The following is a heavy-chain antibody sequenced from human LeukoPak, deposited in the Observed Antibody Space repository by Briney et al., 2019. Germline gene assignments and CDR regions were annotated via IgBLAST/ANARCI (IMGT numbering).Heavy chain of an antibody. CDR2: IIPIFGTA. V-gene: IGHV1-69*05. J-gene: IGHJ6*02. Sequence: QGPEWKGGIIPIFGTANYAQKFQGRFAITTDEFTSTDYMELSSLRSEDTAVYYCARPALKDYYYGMDVWGQGTTVTVSS. CDR3: ARPALKDYYYGMDV. D-gene: IGHD2-2*01.